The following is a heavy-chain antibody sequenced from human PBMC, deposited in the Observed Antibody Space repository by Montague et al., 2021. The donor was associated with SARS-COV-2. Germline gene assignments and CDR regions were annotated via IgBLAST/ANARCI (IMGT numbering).Heavy chain of an antibody. J-gene: IGHJ6*02. CDR3: TSGREGNYNVMDV. D-gene: IGHD1-1*01. Sequence: ISGDSVSSNSATWNWVRQSPSRGLEWLGRTYYRSKWYNDYAVSVRGRVTINPDTSKNQFSPQLNSVTPEDTAIYYCTSGREGNYNVMDVWGQGTTVTVSS. CDR1: GDSVSSNSAT. CDR2: TYYRSKWYN. V-gene: IGHV6-1*01.